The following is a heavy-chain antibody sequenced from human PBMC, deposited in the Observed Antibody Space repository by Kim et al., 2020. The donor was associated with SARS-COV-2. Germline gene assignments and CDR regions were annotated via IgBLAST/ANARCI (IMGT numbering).Heavy chain of an antibody. D-gene: IGHD1-26*01. J-gene: IGHJ4*02. CDR3: ARGGWSLDS. Sequence: SETLSLTCTVSGGSINSYYWSWIRQPPEKGLEWIGYIYYTGSTNYNPSLSSRVTLSVDASKNQFSRKLTSVTAADTAVYYCARGGWSLDSWGQGTLVTVSS. V-gene: IGHV4-59*01. CDR2: IYYTGST. CDR1: GGSINSYY.